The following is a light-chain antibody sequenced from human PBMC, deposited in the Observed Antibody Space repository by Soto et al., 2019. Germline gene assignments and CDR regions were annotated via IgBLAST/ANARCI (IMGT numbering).Light chain of an antibody. CDR3: QQRHMWPIT. CDR1: QSVSSY. V-gene: IGKV3-11*01. CDR2: GTS. Sequence: IMLKQSPATLSLSPGERATLSCRASQSVSSYLAWYQQKPGQAPRLLIYGTSSRATGIPDRFSGSGSGTDFTLTISSLEPEDSAVYYCQQRHMWPITFGQGTRLEIK. J-gene: IGKJ5*01.